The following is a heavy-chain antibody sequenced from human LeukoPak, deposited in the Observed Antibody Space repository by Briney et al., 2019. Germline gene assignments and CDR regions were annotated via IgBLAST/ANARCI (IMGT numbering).Heavy chain of an antibody. D-gene: IGHD1-7*01. CDR1: GGSFSGYY. J-gene: IGHJ5*02. CDR2: INHSGST. CDR3: ARKTRINWNYVGWFDP. Sequence: SETLSLTCAFYGGSFSGYYWSWIRQPPGKGLECIGEINHSGSTNYNPPLKSRVTISVDTSKNQFSLKLSSVTAGDTAVYYCARKTRINWNYVGWFDPWGQGTLVTVSS. V-gene: IGHV4-34*01.